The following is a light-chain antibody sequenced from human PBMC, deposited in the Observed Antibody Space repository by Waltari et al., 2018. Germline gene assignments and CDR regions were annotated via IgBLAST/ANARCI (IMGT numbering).Light chain of an antibody. CDR2: DTS. J-gene: IGLJ3*02. CDR3: LLSYSGARWV. CDR1: TGAVTSGHF. Sequence: QAVVTQEPSVPVSPGGTVTLTCGSSTGAVTSGHFPYWFQQKPGQAPMTLIYDTSNKHSWTPARFSGSLLGDKAALTLSGAQPEDEAEYYCLLSYSGARWVFGGGTKLTVL. V-gene: IGLV7-46*01.